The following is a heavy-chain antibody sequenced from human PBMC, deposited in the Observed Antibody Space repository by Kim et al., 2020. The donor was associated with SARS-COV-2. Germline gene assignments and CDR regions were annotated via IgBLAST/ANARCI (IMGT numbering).Heavy chain of an antibody. CDR1: GFNFSSSA. Sequence: GGSLRLSCAASGFNFSSSALSWVRHAPGAGLEWVSGISSRGGNKDYADSVKGRFTISRDNPRNTLFLQMNSLRAEDTAVYYCAKDRQYVWFGEVGGQGT. D-gene: IGHD3-10*01. J-gene: IGHJ1*01. CDR2: ISSRGGNK. CDR3: AKDRQYVWFGEV. V-gene: IGHV3-23*01.